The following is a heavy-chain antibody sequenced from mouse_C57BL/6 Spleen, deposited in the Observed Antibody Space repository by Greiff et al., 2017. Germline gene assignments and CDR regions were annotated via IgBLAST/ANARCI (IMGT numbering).Heavy chain of an antibody. V-gene: IGHV1-66*01. D-gene: IGHD1-1*01. CDR2: IYPGSGNT. CDR3: AMYYGSSYLYYFDY. CDR1: GYSFTSYY. Sequence: QVQLQQSGPELVKPGASVKISCKASGYSFTSYYIHWVKQRPGQGLEWIGWIYPGSGNTKYNEKFKGKATLTADTSSSTAYMQLSSLTSEDSAVYYCAMYYGSSYLYYFDYWGQGTTLTVAS. J-gene: IGHJ2*01.